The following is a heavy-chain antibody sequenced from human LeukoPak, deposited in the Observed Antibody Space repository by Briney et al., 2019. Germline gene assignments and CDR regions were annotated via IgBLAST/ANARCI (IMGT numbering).Heavy chain of an antibody. J-gene: IGHJ4*02. CDR3: ARDSIVATITADY. CDR2: ISGSGGST. V-gene: IGHV3-23*01. CDR1: GYTFSSYA. D-gene: IGHD5-12*01. Sequence: GGSLRLSCAASGYTFSSYAMSWVRQAPGKGLEWVSAISGSGGSTYYADSVKGRFTISGDNSKNTLYLQMNSLGAEDTAVYYCARDSIVATITADYWGQGTLVTVSS.